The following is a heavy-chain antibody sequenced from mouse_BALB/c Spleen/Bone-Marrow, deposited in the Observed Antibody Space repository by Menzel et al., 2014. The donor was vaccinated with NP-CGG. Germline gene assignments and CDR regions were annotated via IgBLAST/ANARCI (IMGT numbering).Heavy chain of an antibody. Sequence: EVKLVESGRGLVQPGGSLRLSCATSGFTFTDYYMSWVRQPPGKALEWLTFIRNKANGYTTEYSASVKGRFTISRDNSQSILYLQMNTLRAEDSATYYCARDMGLLRFDYWGQGTTLTVSS. V-gene: IGHV7-3*02. CDR3: ARDMGLLRFDY. CDR1: GFTFTDYY. CDR2: IRNKANGYTT. D-gene: IGHD2-3*01. J-gene: IGHJ2*01.